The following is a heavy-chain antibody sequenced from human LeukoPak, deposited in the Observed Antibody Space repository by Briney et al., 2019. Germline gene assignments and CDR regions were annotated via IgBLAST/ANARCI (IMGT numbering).Heavy chain of an antibody. D-gene: IGHD3-3*01. CDR3: ARSRITIFGVITRGAFDI. CDR1: GFTFDDYG. Sequence: GGSLRLSCAASGFTFDDYGMNWARQAPGKGLEWVSGINWNGDRIGYAGSVKGRFTISRDNAKNSLYLQMNSLRAEDTALYYCARSRITIFGVITRGAFDIWGQGTMVTVSS. J-gene: IGHJ3*02. V-gene: IGHV3-20*04. CDR2: INWNGDRI.